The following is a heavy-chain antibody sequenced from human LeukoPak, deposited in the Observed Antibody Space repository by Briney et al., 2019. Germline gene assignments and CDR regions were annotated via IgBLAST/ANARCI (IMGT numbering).Heavy chain of an antibody. Sequence: SGTLSLTCAVSGGSISSSNWWSWVRQPPGKGLEWIGYIYYSGSTNYNPSLESRVTISVDTSKNQFSLKLSSVTAAATAVYYCARGSGSSGDAFDIWGQGTMVTVSS. CDR3: ARGSGSSGDAFDI. CDR1: GGSISSSNW. CDR2: IYYSGST. D-gene: IGHD1-26*01. V-gene: IGHV4-4*02. J-gene: IGHJ3*02.